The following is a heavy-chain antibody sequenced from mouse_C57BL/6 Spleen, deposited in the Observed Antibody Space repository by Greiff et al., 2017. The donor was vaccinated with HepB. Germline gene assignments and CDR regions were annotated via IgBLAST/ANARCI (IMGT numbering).Heavy chain of an antibody. CDR3: ARNSPREGFDY. J-gene: IGHJ2*01. Sequence: QVQLQQSGPGLVQPSQSLSITCTVSGFSLTSYGVHWVRQSPGKGLEWLGVIWSGGSTDYNAAFISRLSISKDNSKSQVFFKMNSLQADDTAIYYCARNSPREGFDYWGQGTTLTVSS. CDR2: IWSGGST. V-gene: IGHV2-2*01. CDR1: GFSLTSYG.